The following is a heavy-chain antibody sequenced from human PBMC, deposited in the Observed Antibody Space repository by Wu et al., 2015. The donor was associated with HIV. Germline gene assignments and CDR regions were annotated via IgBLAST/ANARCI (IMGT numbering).Heavy chain of an antibody. Sequence: QVQLVQSGAEVKKPGSSVKVSCKASGGTFSSYAISWVRQAPGQGLEWMGGIIPIFGTANYAQKFQGRVTITADESTSTAYMELTSLRSEDTAVYYCARDLLPTTSWTDSYYYGMDVWGRRDRRSPS. CDR2: IIPIFGTA. CDR1: GGTFSSYA. J-gene: IGHJ6*02. V-gene: IGHV1-69*12. D-gene: IGHD2-2*01. CDR3: ARDLLPTTSWTDSYYYGMDV.